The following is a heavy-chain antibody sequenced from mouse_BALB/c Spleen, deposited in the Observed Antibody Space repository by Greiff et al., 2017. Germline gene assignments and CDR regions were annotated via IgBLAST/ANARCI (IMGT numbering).Heavy chain of an antibody. V-gene: IGHV5-15*02. D-gene: IGHD2-5*01. J-gene: IGHJ4*01. CDR2: ISNLAYSI. CDR1: GFTFSDYG. Sequence: EVQRVESGGGLVQPGGSRKLSCAASGFTFSDYGMAWVRQAPGKGPEWVAFISNLAYSIYYADTVTGRFTISRENAKNTLYLEMSSLRSEDTAMYYCARSYSTRAMDYWGQGTSVTVSS. CDR3: ARSYSTRAMDY.